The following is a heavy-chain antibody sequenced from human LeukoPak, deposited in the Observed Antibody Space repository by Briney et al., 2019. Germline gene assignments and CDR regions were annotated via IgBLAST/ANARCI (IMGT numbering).Heavy chain of an antibody. D-gene: IGHD6-13*01. J-gene: IGHJ6*02. Sequence: PGRSLRLSCAASGFTFSSYGMHWVRQAPGKGLEWVAVIWYDGSNKYYADSVKGRFTISRDNSKNTLYLRMNSLRAEDTAVYYCARGYSSSWYAPDYYYYGMDVWGQGTTVTVSS. CDR1: GFTFSSYG. CDR2: IWYDGSNK. V-gene: IGHV3-33*01. CDR3: ARGYSSSWYAPDYYYYGMDV.